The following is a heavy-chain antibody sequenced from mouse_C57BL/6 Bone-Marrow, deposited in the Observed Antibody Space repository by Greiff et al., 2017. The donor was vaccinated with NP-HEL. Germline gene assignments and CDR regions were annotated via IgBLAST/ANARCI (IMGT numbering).Heavy chain of an antibody. D-gene: IGHD2-4*01. V-gene: IGHV5-17*01. Sequence: EVKVVESGGGLVKPGGSLKLSCAASGFTFSDYGMHWVRQAPEKGLEWVAYISSGSSTIYYADTVKGRFTISRDNAKNTLFLQMTSLRSEDTAMYYCARGSRDYDRYFDVWGTGTTVTVSS. J-gene: IGHJ1*03. CDR3: ARGSRDYDRYFDV. CDR1: GFTFSDYG. CDR2: ISSGSSTI.